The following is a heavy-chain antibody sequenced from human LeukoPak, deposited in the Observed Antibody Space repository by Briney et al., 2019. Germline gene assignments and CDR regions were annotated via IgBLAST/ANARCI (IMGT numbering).Heavy chain of an antibody. J-gene: IGHJ5*02. D-gene: IGHD1-14*01. Sequence: ASVKVSCKASGYKFIDFGITWVRQAPGQGLEWMGWISGYNGKTNYAQQFQGRVTMTTDTSTSTVYLELRSLRSDDTAVYYCARWETGSWFDPWGQGTLVTISS. CDR2: ISGYNGKT. CDR3: ARWETGSWFDP. CDR1: GYKFIDFG. V-gene: IGHV1-18*01.